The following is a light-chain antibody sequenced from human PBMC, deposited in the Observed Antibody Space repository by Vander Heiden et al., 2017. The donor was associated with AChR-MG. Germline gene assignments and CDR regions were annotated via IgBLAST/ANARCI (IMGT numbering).Light chain of an antibody. J-gene: IGKJ5*01. CDR1: QSISSY. Sequence: DIQINQSPSSLSASVGDRVTITCRASQSISSYLNWYQQKPGKAPKLLIYAASSLQSGVPSRFSGSGSGTDFTLTISSLQPEDFATYYCQQSYSTPAITFGQRTRLEIK. CDR2: AAS. V-gene: IGKV1-39*01. CDR3: QQSYSTPAIT.